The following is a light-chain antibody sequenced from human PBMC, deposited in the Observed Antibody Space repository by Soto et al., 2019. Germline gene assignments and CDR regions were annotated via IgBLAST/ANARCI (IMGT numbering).Light chain of an antibody. Sequence: EIVLTQSPGTLSLSPGERATLSCRASQSVSSNYLAWYQQKSGQAPRLLIYGASSRATGIPDRFSGSGSGTDFTLIISRLEPEDFAVYYCQQYGGSPRTVGQGTKVDIK. CDR3: QQYGGSPRT. CDR1: QSVSSNY. CDR2: GAS. J-gene: IGKJ1*01. V-gene: IGKV3-20*01.